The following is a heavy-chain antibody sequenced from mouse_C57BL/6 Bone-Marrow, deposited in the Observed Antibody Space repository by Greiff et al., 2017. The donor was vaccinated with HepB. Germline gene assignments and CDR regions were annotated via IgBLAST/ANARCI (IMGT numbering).Heavy chain of an antibody. J-gene: IGHJ4*01. CDR2: IYPRSGNT. V-gene: IGHV1-81*01. Sequence: VQLVESGAELARPGASVKLSCKASGYTFTSYGISWVKQRTGQGLEWIGEIYPRSGNTYYNEKFKGKATLTADKSSSTAYMELRSLTSEDSAVYFCARRGGGAMDYWGQGTSVTVSS. CDR1: GYTFTSYG. CDR3: ARRGGGAMDY.